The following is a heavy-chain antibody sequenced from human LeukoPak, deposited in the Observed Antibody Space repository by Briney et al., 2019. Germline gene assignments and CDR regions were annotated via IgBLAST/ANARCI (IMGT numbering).Heavy chain of an antibody. V-gene: IGHV3-11*04. D-gene: IGHD5-12*01. CDR3: ARDRGYSGYENDY. CDR1: GFTFSDYY. Sequence: PGGSLRLSCAASGFTFSDYYMSWIRQAPGKGLEWVSYISSSVSTIYYADSVKGRFTISRDNAKNSLYLGMNSLRAEDTAVYYCARDRGYSGYENDYWGQGTLVTVSS. CDR2: ISSSVSTI. J-gene: IGHJ4*02.